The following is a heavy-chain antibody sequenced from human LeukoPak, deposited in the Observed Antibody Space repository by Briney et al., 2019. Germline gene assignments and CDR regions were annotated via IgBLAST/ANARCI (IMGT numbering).Heavy chain of an antibody. D-gene: IGHD6-13*01. CDR2: IYYSGST. J-gene: IGHJ6*02. V-gene: IGHV4-59*01. CDR1: GGSISSYY. CDR3: ARGAQSSYYYYYGMDV. Sequence: SETLSLTCTVSGGSISSYYWSWTRQPPGKGLEWIGYIYYSGSTNYNPPLKSRVTISVDTSKNQFSLKLSSVTAADTAVYYCARGAQSSYYYYYGMDVWGQGTTVTVSS.